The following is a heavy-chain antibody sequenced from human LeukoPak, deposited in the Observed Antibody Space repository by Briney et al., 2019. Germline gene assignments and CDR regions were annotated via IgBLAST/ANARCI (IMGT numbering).Heavy chain of an antibody. D-gene: IGHD4-17*01. CDR2: INHSGST. V-gene: IGHV4-34*01. J-gene: IGHJ3*01. CDR3: AVDYGDHGWRH. Sequence: PSETLSLTCAVYGGSFSGYYWSWIRQPPGKGLEWIGEINHSGSTNYNPSLKSRVTISVDTSKNQFSLKLSSVTAADTAVYYCAVDYGDHGWRHWGQGTMVTVSS. CDR1: GGSFSGYY.